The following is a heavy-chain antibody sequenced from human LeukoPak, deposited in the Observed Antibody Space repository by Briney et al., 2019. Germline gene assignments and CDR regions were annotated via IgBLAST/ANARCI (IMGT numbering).Heavy chain of an antibody. J-gene: IGHJ6*03. CDR3: ARDSYGYNYMDV. CDR2: IYYSGST. CDR1: GGSISSYY. D-gene: IGHD5-18*01. V-gene: IGHV4-59*01. Sequence: SXXLSLTCTVSGGSISSYYWSWIRQPPGKGLEWIGYIYYSGSTNYNPSLKSRVTISVDTSKNQFSLKLSSVTAADTAVYYCARDSYGYNYMDVWGKGTTVTVSS.